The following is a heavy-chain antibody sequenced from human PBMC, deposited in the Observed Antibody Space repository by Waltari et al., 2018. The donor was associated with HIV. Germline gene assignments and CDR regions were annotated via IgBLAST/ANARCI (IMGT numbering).Heavy chain of an antibody. Sequence: QSQLQESDPGLAKPSATLSLPCTVSGGSISSNYSFWAWVRQPPGKGLEWIGTISHTGGTTYYNPSLKSRVIISVDTSKDQSSLKLSSMTATDTAVYYCARQRGSGLWYFDLWGRGTLVSVSS. CDR2: ISHTGGTT. D-gene: IGHD3-10*01. V-gene: IGHV4-39*01. CDR1: GGSISSNYSF. CDR3: ARQRGSGLWYFDL. J-gene: IGHJ2*01.